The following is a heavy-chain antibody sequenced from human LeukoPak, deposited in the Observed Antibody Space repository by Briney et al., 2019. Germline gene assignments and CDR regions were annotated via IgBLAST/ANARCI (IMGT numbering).Heavy chain of an antibody. V-gene: IGHV3-21*04. D-gene: IGHD3-10*01. CDR1: GFTFSSYI. Sequence: PGGSLRLSCTASGFTFSSYIMNWVRQAPGRGLDWVSSISSSSSYIYYADSVKGRFTISRDNSKNTQYLQMNSLRAEDTAVYYCAKDRGDSPMSLPDYWGQGTLVTVSS. CDR3: AKDRGDSPMSLPDY. CDR2: ISSSSSYI. J-gene: IGHJ4*02.